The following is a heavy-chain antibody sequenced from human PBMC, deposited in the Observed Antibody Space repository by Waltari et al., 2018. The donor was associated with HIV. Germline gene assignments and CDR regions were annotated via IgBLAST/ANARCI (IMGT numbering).Heavy chain of an antibody. CDR3: ARSPPRYEGNSFDY. Sequence: EVQLVESGGGLVKPGGSLRLSCAASGFTFSSYSMNWVRQAPGKGLEWVSSISSSSSYIYYADSVKGRFTISRDNAKNSLYLQMNSLRAEDTAVYYCARSPPRYEGNSFDYWGQGTLVTVSS. V-gene: IGHV3-21*01. D-gene: IGHD1-20*01. J-gene: IGHJ4*02. CDR2: ISSSSSYI. CDR1: GFTFSSYS.